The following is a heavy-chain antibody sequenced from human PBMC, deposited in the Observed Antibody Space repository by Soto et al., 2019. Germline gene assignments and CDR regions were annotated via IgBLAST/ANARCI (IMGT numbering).Heavy chain of an antibody. Sequence: EVQLVESGGGLVQPGGSLRLSCVASGIPVSSNYMTWVRQAPGKGLEWVSVLHSGGDTYYANSVKGRFTISRHDSTNTLFLQMTSLTPEDTAVYYCAREGPYYYASRMDVWGQGTTVTVSS. CDR2: LHSGGDT. J-gene: IGHJ6*02. CDR3: AREGPYYYASRMDV. D-gene: IGHD3-10*01. CDR1: GIPVSSNY. V-gene: IGHV3-53*04.